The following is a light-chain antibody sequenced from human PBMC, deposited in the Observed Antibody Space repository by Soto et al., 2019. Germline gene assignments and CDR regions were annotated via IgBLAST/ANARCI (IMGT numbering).Light chain of an antibody. CDR1: SSDVGSYNL. CDR3: CSYAGSSTFVV. J-gene: IGLJ2*01. Sequence: QAVVTQPAFVSGSPGQSITISCTGTSSDVGSYNLVSWYQQHPGKAPKLMIYEGSKRPSGVSNRFSGSKSGNTASLTISGLQAEDEADYYCCSYAGSSTFVVFGGGTKLTVL. V-gene: IGLV2-23*01. CDR2: EGS.